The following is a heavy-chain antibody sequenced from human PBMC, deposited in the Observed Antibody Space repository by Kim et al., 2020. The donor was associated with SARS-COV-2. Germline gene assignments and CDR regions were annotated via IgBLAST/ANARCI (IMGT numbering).Heavy chain of an antibody. J-gene: IGHJ6*01. D-gene: IGHD1-26*01. CDR3: AREPPTVVGATGDYYGMDV. Sequence: GGSLRLSCAASGFTVSSNYMSWVRQAPGKGLEWVSVIYSGGSTYYADSVKGRFTISRDNSKNTLYLQMNSLRADDTAADYCAREPPTVVGATGDYYGMDV. CDR2: IYSGGST. V-gene: IGHV3-53*01. CDR1: GFTVSSNY.